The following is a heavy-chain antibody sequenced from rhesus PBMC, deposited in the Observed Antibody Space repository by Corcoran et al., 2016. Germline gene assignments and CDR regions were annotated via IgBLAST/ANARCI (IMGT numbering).Heavy chain of an antibody. J-gene: IGHJ6*01. CDR1: GSSISTNW. D-gene: IGHD4-35*01. Sequence: QVQLQESGPGLVKPSATLSLTCTVSGSSISTNWWSWIRPSPGTVLEWIGEIVGYSESINYNPSLKSRVTISKDASKNQFFLKLNSVTAADTAVYYCARDRSFGNSYGLDSWGQGVVVTVSS. CDR2: IVGYSESI. V-gene: IGHV4-80*01. CDR3: ARDRSFGNSYGLDS.